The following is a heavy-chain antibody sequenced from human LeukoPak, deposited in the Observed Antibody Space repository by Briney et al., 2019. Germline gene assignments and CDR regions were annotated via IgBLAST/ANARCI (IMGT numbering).Heavy chain of an antibody. D-gene: IGHD3-3*01. CDR2: IYYSGST. Sequence: SSETLSLTCTVSGGSISSGNYYLSWIRQPAGKGLEWIGSIYYSGSTYYNPSLKSRVTISVDTSKNQFSLKLSSVTAADTAVYYCAREAKSATVWSGYANFDYWGQGTLVTVSS. CDR1: GGSISSGNYY. V-gene: IGHV4-39*07. CDR3: AREAKSATVWSGYANFDY. J-gene: IGHJ4*02.